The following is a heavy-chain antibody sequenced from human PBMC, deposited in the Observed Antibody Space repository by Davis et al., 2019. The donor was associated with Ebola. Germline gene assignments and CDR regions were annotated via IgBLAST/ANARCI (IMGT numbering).Heavy chain of an antibody. J-gene: IGHJ6*02. CDR1: GGSISSSSYY. CDR3: ARVGVDIVATIYYYYYGMDV. V-gene: IGHV4-39*01. CDR2: IYYSGST. Sequence: MPSETLSLTCTVSGGSISSSSYYWGWIRQPPGKGLEWIGSIYYSGSTYYNPSLKSRVTISVDTSKNQFSLKLSSVTAADTAVYYCARVGVDIVATIYYYYYGMDVWGQGTTVTVSS. D-gene: IGHD5-12*01.